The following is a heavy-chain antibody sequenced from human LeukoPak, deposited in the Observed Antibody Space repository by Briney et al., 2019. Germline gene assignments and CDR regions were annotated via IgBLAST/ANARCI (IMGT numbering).Heavy chain of an antibody. CDR3: ASESGNVWLDY. CDR2: ISYSGST. V-gene: IGHV4-59*01. J-gene: IGHJ4*02. CDR1: GGSISRYY. Sequence: SETLSLTCTVSGGSISRYYWTWIRQPPGKGLEWIGYISYSGSTNYNPSLKSRVTISVDTTKNQFSLKLNSVTAADTAVYYCASESGNVWLDYWGQGTLVTVSP. D-gene: IGHD2-21*01.